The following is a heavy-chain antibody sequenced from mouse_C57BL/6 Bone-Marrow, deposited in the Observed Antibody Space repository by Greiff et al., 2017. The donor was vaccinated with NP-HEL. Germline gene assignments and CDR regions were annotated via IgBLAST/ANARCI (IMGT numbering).Heavy chain of an antibody. CDR1: GYTFTSYW. V-gene: IGHV1-50*01. CDR2: IDPSDSYT. J-gene: IGHJ3*01. Sequence: QVQLQQPGAELVKPGASVKLSCKASGYTFTSYWMQWVKQRPGQGLEWIGEIDPSDSYTNYNQKFKGKATLTVDTSSSTAYMQLSSLTSEDSAVYYGARPYYDYPWFAYGGQGTLVTVSA. D-gene: IGHD2-4*01. CDR3: ARPYYDYPWFAY.